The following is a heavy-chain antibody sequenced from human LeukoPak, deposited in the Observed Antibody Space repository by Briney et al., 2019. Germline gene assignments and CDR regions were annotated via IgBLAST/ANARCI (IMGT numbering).Heavy chain of an antibody. V-gene: IGHV1-46*01. CDR1: GYTFTSYS. Sequence: ASVKVSCKSSGYTFTSYSIRWVRQAPGQGLEWMGIIKPSGGSTSYAQKFQGRVTMTSDTSTSTVYMELSSLRSEDTAVYYCARRSVTFSFDYWGQGTLVTVSS. D-gene: IGHD1-26*01. J-gene: IGHJ4*02. CDR2: IKPSGGST. CDR3: ARRSVTFSFDY.